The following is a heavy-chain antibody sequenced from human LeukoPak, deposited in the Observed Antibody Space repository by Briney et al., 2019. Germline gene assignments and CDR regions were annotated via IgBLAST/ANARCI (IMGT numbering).Heavy chain of an antibody. V-gene: IGHV3-11*04. CDR3: ARARVAATPCFDY. CDR1: GFTFSDYY. CDR2: ISSSGSTI. D-gene: IGHD2-15*01. Sequence: KPGGSLRLSCAASGFTFSDYYMSWIRQAPGKGLEWVSYISSSGSTIYYADPVKGRFTISRDNAKNSLYLQMNSLRAEDTAVYYCARARVAATPCFDYWGQGTLVTVSS. J-gene: IGHJ4*02.